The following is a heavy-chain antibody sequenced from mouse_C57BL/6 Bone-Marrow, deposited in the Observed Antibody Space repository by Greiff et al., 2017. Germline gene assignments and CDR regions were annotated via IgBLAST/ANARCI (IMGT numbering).Heavy chain of an antibody. CDR2: ISSGGDYI. J-gene: IGHJ3*01. V-gene: IGHV5-9-1*02. D-gene: IGHD3-2*02. Sequence: EVQLVESGEGLVKPGGSLKLSCAASGFTFSSYAMSWVRQTPEKRLEWVAYISSGGDYIYYADTVKGRFTISSDNARNTLYLQMSSLKSEDTAMYYCTRPDSSGYWFAYWGQGTLVTVSA. CDR1: GFTFSSYA. CDR3: TRPDSSGYWFAY.